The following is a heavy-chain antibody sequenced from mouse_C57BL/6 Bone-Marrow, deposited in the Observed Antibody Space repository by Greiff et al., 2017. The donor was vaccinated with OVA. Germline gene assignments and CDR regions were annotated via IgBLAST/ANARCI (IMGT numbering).Heavy chain of an antibody. D-gene: IGHD1-1*01. CDR2: IHPNSGST. J-gene: IGHJ4*01. CDR1: GYTFTSYW. V-gene: IGHV1-64*01. CDR3: AIFPLYYYGSSTYYAMDY. Sequence: QVQLQQSGAELVKPGASVKLSCKASGYTFTSYWMHWVKQRPGQGLEWIGMIHPNSGSTNYNEKFKSKATLTVDTSSSTAYMQLSSLTSEDSAVYYCAIFPLYYYGSSTYYAMDYWGQGTSVTVSS.